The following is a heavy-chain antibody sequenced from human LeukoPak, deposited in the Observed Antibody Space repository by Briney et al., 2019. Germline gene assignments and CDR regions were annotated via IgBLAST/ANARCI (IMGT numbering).Heavy chain of an antibody. CDR1: GGTFRNYA. Sequence: SVKVSCKASGGTFRNYAISWVRQAPGQGLEWMGGIIPISGTTNYAQKFQGRVTLTTDESTTTAYMELSSLRSEDTTVYYCARDNRRYDFWSGQTPNWFDPWGQGTPVTVSS. V-gene: IGHV1-69*05. CDR2: IIPISGTT. CDR3: ARDNRRYDFWSGQTPNWFDP. D-gene: IGHD3-3*01. J-gene: IGHJ5*02.